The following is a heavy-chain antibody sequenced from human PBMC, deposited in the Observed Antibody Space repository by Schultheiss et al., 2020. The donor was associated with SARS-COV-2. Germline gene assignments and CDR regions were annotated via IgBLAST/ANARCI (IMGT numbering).Heavy chain of an antibody. D-gene: IGHD1-26*01. CDR1: GGSLSGYN. J-gene: IGHJ5*02. Sequence: SQTLSLTCAVYGGSLSGYNWGWIRQPPGKGLDCIGEINDSGSTNYNPSLKSRVTISVDTSKNQFSLKLSSVTAADTAVYYCARQYSGSYYGWFDPWGQGTLVTVSS. V-gene: IGHV4-34*01. CDR2: INDSGST. CDR3: ARQYSGSYYGWFDP.